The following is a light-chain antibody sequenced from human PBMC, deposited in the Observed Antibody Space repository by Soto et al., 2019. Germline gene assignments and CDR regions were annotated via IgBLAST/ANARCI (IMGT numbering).Light chain of an antibody. V-gene: IGLV1-40*01. CDR1: SSNIGAGYD. CDR3: QSYDSSLSVVV. CDR2: GNS. Sequence: QSVLTQPPSVSGAPGQRVTISCTGSSSNIGAGYDVHWYQQLPGTAPKLLIYGNSNGPSGVPDRFSGSKSGTSASLAITGLQGEEEADYYSQSYDSSLSVVVFGGGTKRTVL. J-gene: IGLJ2*01.